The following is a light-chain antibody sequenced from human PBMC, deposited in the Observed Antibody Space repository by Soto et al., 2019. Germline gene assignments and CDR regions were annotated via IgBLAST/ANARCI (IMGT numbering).Light chain of an antibody. CDR1: TSNFGAGYD. CDR2: GNN. Sequence: QSVLTQPPSVSGAPGQRAPTSCIGGTSNFGAGYDEHWYQQLPGTAPKRLISGNNNRPSGVPDRFSGSKSGTSASLAITGLQTEDEADYYCQSYDTSLSGWVFGGGTKLTVL. CDR3: QSYDTSLSGWV. V-gene: IGLV1-40*01. J-gene: IGLJ3*02.